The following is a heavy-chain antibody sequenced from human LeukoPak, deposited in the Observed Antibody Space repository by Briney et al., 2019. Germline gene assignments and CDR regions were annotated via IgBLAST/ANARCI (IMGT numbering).Heavy chain of an antibody. CDR1: GYTFTGYY. J-gene: IGHJ6*02. V-gene: IGHV1-2*02. D-gene: IGHD3-16*01. CDR2: INPNSGGT. CDR3: ASALSLSYGMDV. Sequence: SVKVSCKPSGYTFTGYYMHWVRRAPGQGLEWMGWINPNSGGTNYAQKFQGRVIMTRDTSISTAYMELSRLRSDDTAVSYCASALSLSYGMDVWGQGTTVTVSS.